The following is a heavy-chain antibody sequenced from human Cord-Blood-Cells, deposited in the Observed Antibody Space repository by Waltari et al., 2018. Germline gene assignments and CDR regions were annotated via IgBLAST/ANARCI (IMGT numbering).Heavy chain of an antibody. J-gene: IGHJ1*01. Sequence: QVQLVQSGAEVKKPGASVKVSCKASGYTFTSYAMHWVRQAPGQRLEWMGWINAGNGNTKYAQKFQGRVTITRDTSASTAYMELSSLRSEDTAVYYCARAKGGSYFYFQHWGQGTLVTVSS. CDR3: ARAKGGSYFYFQH. CDR2: INAGNGNT. D-gene: IGHD1-26*01. V-gene: IGHV1-3*01. CDR1: GYTFTSYA.